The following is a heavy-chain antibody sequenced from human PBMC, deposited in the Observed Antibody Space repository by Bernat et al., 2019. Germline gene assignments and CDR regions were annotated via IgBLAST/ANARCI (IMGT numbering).Heavy chain of an antibody. Sequence: QLQLQESGPGLVKPSETLSLTCTVSGGSISSSSYYWGWIRQPPGKGLEWIGSIYYRGSTYYNPSLKSRVTISVDTSKNQFSLKLSSVTAADTAVYYCARSIAVADTFDYWGQGTLVTVSS. CDR1: GGSISSSSYY. CDR3: ARSIAVADTFDY. V-gene: IGHV4-39*01. D-gene: IGHD6-19*01. J-gene: IGHJ4*02. CDR2: IYYRGST.